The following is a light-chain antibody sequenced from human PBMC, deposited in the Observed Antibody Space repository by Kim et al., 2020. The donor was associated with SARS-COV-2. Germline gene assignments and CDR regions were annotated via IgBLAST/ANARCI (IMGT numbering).Light chain of an antibody. J-gene: IGLJ1*01. V-gene: IGLV2-8*01. CDR2: EVT. CDR1: SSDFGTYNY. CDR3: TSHANNDYV. Sequence: PGQSVAISCSGTSSDFGTYNYVSWYQQHPGKAPKLIIYEVTKRPSGVPDRFSASMSGNTASLTISGLQPEDEADYYCTSHANNDYVFGTGTKVTVL.